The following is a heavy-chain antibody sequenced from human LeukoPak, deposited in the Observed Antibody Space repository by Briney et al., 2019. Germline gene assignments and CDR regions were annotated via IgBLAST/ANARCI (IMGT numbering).Heavy chain of an antibody. V-gene: IGHV3-30*03. J-gene: IGHJ4*02. Sequence: GGSLRLSCAASGFTFSSYGMHWVRQAPGKGLEWVAVISYDGSNKYYADSVKGRFTISRDSSKNTLYLQMNSLRAEDTAVYYCARDEAGYSSGWGQGTLVTVSS. CDR3: ARDEAGYSSG. CDR2: ISYDGSNK. CDR1: GFTFSSYG. D-gene: IGHD6-19*01.